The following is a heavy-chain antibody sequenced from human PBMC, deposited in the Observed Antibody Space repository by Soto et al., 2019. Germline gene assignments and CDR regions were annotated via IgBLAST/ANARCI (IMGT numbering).Heavy chain of an antibody. CDR3: AKGGVVVVAATQFHYYYYMDV. D-gene: IGHD2-15*01. CDR1: GFTFSSYA. CDR2: ISGSGGST. J-gene: IGHJ6*03. V-gene: IGHV3-23*01. Sequence: GGSLRLSCAASGFTFSSYAMSWVRQAPGKGLEWVSAISGSGGSTYYADSVKGRFTISRDNSKNTLYLQMNSLRAEDTAVYYCAKGGVVVVAATQFHYYYYMDVWGKGTTVTVSS.